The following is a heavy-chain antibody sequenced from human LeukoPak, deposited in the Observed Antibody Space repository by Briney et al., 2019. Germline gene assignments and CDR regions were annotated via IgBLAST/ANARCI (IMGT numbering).Heavy chain of an antibody. Sequence: GGSLRLSCAASGFTFSGSGMHWVRQAPGKGLDWVAVISYDGSIKYYGDSVKGRFTISRDNSKNTLYLQMNSLRGEDTAVFYCARPQGYFAANFDYWGQGTLVTVSS. V-gene: IGHV3-30*03. CDR3: ARPQGYFAANFDY. D-gene: IGHD3-22*01. CDR1: GFTFSGSG. CDR2: ISYDGSIK. J-gene: IGHJ4*02.